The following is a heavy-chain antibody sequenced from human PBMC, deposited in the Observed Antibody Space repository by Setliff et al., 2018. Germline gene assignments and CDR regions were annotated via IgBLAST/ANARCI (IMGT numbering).Heavy chain of an antibody. D-gene: IGHD6-19*01. CDR2: IIHSGST. CDR3: ARSAEKYSSGWYQGFDY. CDR1: GGSVSSGSYY. V-gene: IGHV4-39*01. J-gene: IGHJ4*02. Sequence: SETLSLTCTVSGGSVSSGSYYWSWIRQPPGKRLEWIGEIIHSGSTNYNPSLKSRVTISVDTSKNQFSLKLSSVTAADTAVYYCARSAEKYSSGWYQGFDYWGQGTLVTVSS.